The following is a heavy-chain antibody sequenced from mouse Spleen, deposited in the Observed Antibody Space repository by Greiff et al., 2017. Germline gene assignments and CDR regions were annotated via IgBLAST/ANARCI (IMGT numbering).Heavy chain of an antibody. J-gene: IGHJ4*01. CDR2: IHPNSGST. V-gene: IGHV1-64*01. CDR3: ARGDYYDGSYYAMDY. Sequence: VQLQQPGAELVKPGASVKLSCKASGYTFTSYWMHWVKQRPGQGLEWIGMIHPNSGSTNYNEKFKSKATLTVDKSSSTAYMQLSSLTSEDSAVYYCARGDYYDGSYYAMDYWGQGTSVTVSS. CDR1: GYTFTSYW. D-gene: IGHD1-1*01.